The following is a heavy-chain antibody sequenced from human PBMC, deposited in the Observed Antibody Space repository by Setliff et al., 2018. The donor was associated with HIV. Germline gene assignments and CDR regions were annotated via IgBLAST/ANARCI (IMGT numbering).Heavy chain of an antibody. J-gene: IGHJ6*03. CDR2: INSDGSST. Sequence: GGSLRLSCAASGFTFSSYWMHWVRQAPGKGLVWVSRINSDGSSTTYADSVKGRFTISRDNARNSLYLQMNSLRAEDTAVYYCARDFLGDGYMDVWGKGTTVTVS. CDR1: GFTFSSYW. D-gene: IGHD3-16*01. CDR3: ARDFLGDGYMDV. V-gene: IGHV3-74*01.